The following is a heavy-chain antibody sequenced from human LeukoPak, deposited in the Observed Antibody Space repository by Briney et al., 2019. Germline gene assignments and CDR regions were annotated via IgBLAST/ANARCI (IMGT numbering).Heavy chain of an antibody. J-gene: IGHJ4*02. V-gene: IGHV2-70*11. Sequence: SGPTLVNPTQTLTLTCTFSGFSLSTSGMCVSWIRQPPGKALEWLARIDWDDDKYYSTSLKTRLTISKDTSKNQVVLTMTNMDPVDTATYYCARIWRYSSGWYYFDYWGQGTLVTVSS. D-gene: IGHD6-19*01. CDR2: IDWDDDK. CDR1: GFSLSTSGMC. CDR3: ARIWRYSSGWYYFDY.